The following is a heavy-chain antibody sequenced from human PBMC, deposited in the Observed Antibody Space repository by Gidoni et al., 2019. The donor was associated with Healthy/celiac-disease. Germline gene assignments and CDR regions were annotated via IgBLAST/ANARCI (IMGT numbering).Heavy chain of an antibody. D-gene: IGHD5-18*01. J-gene: IGHJ4*02. CDR3: AKNTAMVRAYYFDY. CDR1: GFTFSGDG. CDR2: ISYDGSNK. Sequence: QVQLVESGGGVVPPGRSLILSCATSGFTFSGDGMHWVRQAPGKGREWVAVISYDGSNKYYADSVKGRFTISRDNSKNTLYLQMNSLRAEDTAVYYCAKNTAMVRAYYFDYWGQGTLVTVSS. V-gene: IGHV3-30*18.